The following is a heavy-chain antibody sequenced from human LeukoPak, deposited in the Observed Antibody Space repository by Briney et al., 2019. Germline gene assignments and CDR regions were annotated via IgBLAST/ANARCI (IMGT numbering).Heavy chain of an antibody. CDR2: IYYSGST. CDR1: GGSISSYY. CDR3: ARAAIGGALYYFDY. V-gene: IGHV4-59*01. D-gene: IGHD3-16*01. J-gene: IGHJ4*02. Sequence: SETLSLTCTVSGGSISSYYWSWIRQPPGKGLEWIGYIYYSGSTNYNPSLKSRVTISVDTSKNQFSLKLSSVTAADTAVYYCARAAIGGALYYFDYWGQGNPGHRLL.